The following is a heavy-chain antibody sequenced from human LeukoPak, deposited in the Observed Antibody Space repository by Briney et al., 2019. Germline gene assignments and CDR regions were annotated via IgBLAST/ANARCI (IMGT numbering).Heavy chain of an antibody. Sequence: SETLSLTCTVSGGSISSSSYYWGWIRQPPGKGLEWIGSIYYSGSTYYNPSLKSRVTISVDTSKNQFSLKLSSVTAADTAVYYCAINRNRWGGGVAFNIWGQGTMVTVSS. D-gene: IGHD1-14*01. V-gene: IGHV4-39*07. CDR3: AINRNRWGGGVAFNI. CDR1: GGSISSSSYY. J-gene: IGHJ3*02. CDR2: IYYSGST.